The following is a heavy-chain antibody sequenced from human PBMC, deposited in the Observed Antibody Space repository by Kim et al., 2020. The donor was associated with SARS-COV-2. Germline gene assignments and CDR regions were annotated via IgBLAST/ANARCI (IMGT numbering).Heavy chain of an antibody. CDR2: DVSNK. CDR3: ARDQADY. V-gene: IGHV3-30*01. J-gene: IGHJ4*02. Sequence: DVSNKSYADSVKGRFTIARDNSKNTLYLQMNSLRAEDTAVYYCARDQADYWGQGTLVTVSS.